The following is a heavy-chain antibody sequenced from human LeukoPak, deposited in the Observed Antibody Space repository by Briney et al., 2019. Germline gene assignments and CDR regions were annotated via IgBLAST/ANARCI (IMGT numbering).Heavy chain of an antibody. CDR1: GYTFTSYY. D-gene: IGHD3-22*01. CDR3: ATGSVVSFGMDV. Sequence: ASVKVSCKASGYTFTSYYMHWVRQAPGQGLEWMGIINPSGGSTSYAQKFQGRVTMTEDTSTDTAYMELSSLRSEDTAVYYCATGSVVSFGMDVWGQGTTVTVSS. J-gene: IGHJ6*02. V-gene: IGHV1-46*01. CDR2: INPSGGST.